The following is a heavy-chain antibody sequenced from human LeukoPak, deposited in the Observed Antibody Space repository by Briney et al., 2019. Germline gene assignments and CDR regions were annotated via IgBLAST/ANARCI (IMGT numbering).Heavy chain of an antibody. CDR1: GFTFSSYW. J-gene: IGHJ4*02. V-gene: IGHV3-74*01. D-gene: IGHD2-2*01. CDR3: ARVAVVPAAYFDY. CDR2: INSEGSST. Sequence: PGGSLRLSCAASGFTFSSYWIRWVRQAPGKGRGWVSRINSEGSSTIYADSVKGRFTISRDNAKNTLYLQMNSLRAEDTAVYYCARVAVVPAAYFDYWGQGTLVTVSS.